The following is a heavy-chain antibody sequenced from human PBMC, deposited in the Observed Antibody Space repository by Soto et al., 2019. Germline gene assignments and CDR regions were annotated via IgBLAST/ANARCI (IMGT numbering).Heavy chain of an antibody. CDR2: FDPEDGET. CDR3: AKFNYDSSGYYYPYNWFDP. D-gene: IGHD3-22*01. CDR1: GYTLTELS. Sequence: ASVKVSCKVSGYTLTELSMHWVRQAPGKGLEWMGGFDPEDGETIYAQKFQGRVTMTEDTSTDTAYMELSSLRSEDTAVYYCAKFNYDSSGYYYPYNWFDPWGQGTLVTVSS. V-gene: IGHV1-24*01. J-gene: IGHJ5*02.